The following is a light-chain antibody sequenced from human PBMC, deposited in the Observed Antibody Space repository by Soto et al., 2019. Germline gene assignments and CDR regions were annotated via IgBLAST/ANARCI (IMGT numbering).Light chain of an antibody. Sequence: MTQSPATLSVSPGERATLSCRASQSISSWLAWYQQKPGKAPKLLIYDASSLESGVPSRFSGSGSGTEFTLTISSLQPDDFATYYCQQYNSYSGFGQGTKVEIK. V-gene: IGKV1-5*01. CDR1: QSISSW. CDR3: QQYNSYSG. CDR2: DAS. J-gene: IGKJ1*01.